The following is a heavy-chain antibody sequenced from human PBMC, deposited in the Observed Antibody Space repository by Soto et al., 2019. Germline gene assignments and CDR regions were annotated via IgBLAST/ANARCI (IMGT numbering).Heavy chain of an antibody. CDR3: AKDDRPGYSSSWYVY. Sequence: GGSLRLSCAASGFTFSSYGMHWVRQAPGKGLEWVAVISYDGSNKYYADSVKGRFTISRDNSKNTLYLQMNSLRAEDTAVYYCAKDDRPGYSSSWYVYWGQGTLVTVSS. CDR2: ISYDGSNK. D-gene: IGHD6-13*01. V-gene: IGHV3-30*18. J-gene: IGHJ4*02. CDR1: GFTFSSYG.